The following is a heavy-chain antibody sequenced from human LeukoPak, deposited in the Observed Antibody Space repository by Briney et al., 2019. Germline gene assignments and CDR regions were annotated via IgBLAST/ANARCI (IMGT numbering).Heavy chain of an antibody. D-gene: IGHD3-10*01. CDR1: GGSISSSSYY. V-gene: IGHV4-39*07. Sequence: SETLSLTCTVSGGSISSSSYYWGWIRQPPGKGLEWIGRIYTSGSTNYNPSLKSRVTMSVDTSKNQFSLKLSSVTAADTAVYYCAGRYYYGSGSYYNNWFDPWGQGTLVTVSS. CDR2: IYTSGST. J-gene: IGHJ5*02. CDR3: AGRYYYGSGSYYNNWFDP.